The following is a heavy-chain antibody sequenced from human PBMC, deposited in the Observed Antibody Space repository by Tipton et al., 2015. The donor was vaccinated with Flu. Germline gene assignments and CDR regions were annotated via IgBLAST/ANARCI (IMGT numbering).Heavy chain of an antibody. Sequence: TLSLTCSVSGDSVGSDYFWGWIRRPPGKGLEWIGEINQSGSTNSNPSLKSRAAISVDTSKNQFSLKLSSLTAADTAVYYCARGSGEINIYLDSWGQGTVVTVSS. CDR2: INQSGST. D-gene: IGHD6-19*01. CDR3: ARGSGEINIYLDS. J-gene: IGHJ4*02. V-gene: IGHV4-34*01. CDR1: GDSVGSDYF.